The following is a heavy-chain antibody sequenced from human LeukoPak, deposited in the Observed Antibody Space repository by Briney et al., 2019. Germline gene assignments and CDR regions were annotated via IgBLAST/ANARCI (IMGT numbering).Heavy chain of an antibody. Sequence: GASVKVSCKASGYTFTSYGISWVRQAPGQGLEWMGWISAYNGNTNYAQKLQGRVTMTTDKSTSTAYMELRSLRSGDTAVYYCARDDVYGDRDFDYWGQGTLVTVSS. CDR3: ARDDVYGDRDFDY. CDR2: ISAYNGNT. V-gene: IGHV1-18*01. J-gene: IGHJ4*02. D-gene: IGHD4-17*01. CDR1: GYTFTSYG.